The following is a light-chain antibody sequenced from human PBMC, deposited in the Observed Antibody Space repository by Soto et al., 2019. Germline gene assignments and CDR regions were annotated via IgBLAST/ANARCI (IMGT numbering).Light chain of an antibody. CDR1: QSISSW. CDR3: QQYNRYWT. V-gene: IGKV1-5*03. CDR2: KAS. Sequence: DIQMTQSPSTLSASVGDRVTITCRASQSISSWLAWYQQKPGKAPKLLIYKASSVESGVPSRFSGSGSGTDSTPTISRVQPDDFATYYCQQYNRYWTFGQGTKVEIK. J-gene: IGKJ1*01.